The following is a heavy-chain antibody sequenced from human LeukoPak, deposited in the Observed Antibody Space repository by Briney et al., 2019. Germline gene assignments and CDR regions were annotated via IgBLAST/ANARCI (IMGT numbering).Heavy chain of an antibody. CDR3: ARDKEAGTFFDY. J-gene: IGHJ4*02. Sequence: GGSLRLSCAASGINVSSNYMSWVRQAPGKGLEWVSIIYSGGRTHYADSVRGRFTISRENSKNTLYLQMNSLRAEDTAVYYCARDKEAGTFFDYWGQGALVTVSS. V-gene: IGHV3-66*02. D-gene: IGHD6-13*01. CDR1: GINVSSNY. CDR2: IYSGGRT.